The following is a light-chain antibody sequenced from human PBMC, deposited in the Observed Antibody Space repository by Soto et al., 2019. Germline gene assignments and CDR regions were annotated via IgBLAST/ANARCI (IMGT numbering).Light chain of an antibody. V-gene: IGKV1-33*01. Sequence: DIQMTQSPSSLSASVGDRVTITCQASQDISNYLNWYQQKPGKAPKLLIYDASKLETGVPSRFSGSGSGTHFTLTVSSLQPEDFATYYCQQLFIYPPTFGPGTKVDI. CDR3: QQLFIYPPT. J-gene: IGKJ3*01. CDR2: DAS. CDR1: QDISNY.